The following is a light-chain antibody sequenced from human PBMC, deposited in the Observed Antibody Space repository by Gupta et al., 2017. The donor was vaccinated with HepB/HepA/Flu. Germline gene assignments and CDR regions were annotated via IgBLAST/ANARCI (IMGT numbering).Light chain of an antibody. J-gene: IGLJ1*01. Sequence: QSALTQPASVSGSPGQSITLSCTGTSSDGGAYHFVSWFQQDPGKAPKLIMFDVDNRPSGVSNRFSASKSGNTESLTTSGLQAEDDADYYYSQSTISNIGVFGTGTKLTVL. V-gene: IGLV2-14*03. CDR3: SQSTISNIGV. CDR2: DVD. CDR1: SSDGGAYHF.